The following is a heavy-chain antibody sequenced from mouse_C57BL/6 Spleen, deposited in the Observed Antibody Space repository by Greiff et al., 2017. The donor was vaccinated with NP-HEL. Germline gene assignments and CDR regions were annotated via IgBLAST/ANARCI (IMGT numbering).Heavy chain of an antibody. V-gene: IGHV1-53*01. CDR2: INPSNGGP. J-gene: IGHJ3*01. Sequence: VQLQQPGTELVKPGASVKLSCKASGYTFTSYWMHWVKQRPGQGLEWIGNINPSNGGPNYNEKFKSKSTLTVDKSSSTAYMQLSSRTSEDSAVYYCASDYGSSPWFAYWGQGTLVTVSA. D-gene: IGHD1-1*01. CDR3: ASDYGSSPWFAY. CDR1: GYTFTSYW.